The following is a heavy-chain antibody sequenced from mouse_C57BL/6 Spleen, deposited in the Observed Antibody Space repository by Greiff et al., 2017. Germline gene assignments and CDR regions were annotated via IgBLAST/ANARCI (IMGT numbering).Heavy chain of an antibody. Sequence: QVQLQQPGAELVRPGSSVKLSCKASGYTFTSYWMHWVKQRPIQGLEWIGNIDPSDSETHYNQKFKDKATLTVDKSSSTAYMQLSSLTSEDSAVYYCASSITTVVATDYAVDYWGQGTSVTVSS. CDR2: IDPSDSET. J-gene: IGHJ4*01. D-gene: IGHD1-1*01. CDR3: ASSITTVVATDYAVDY. CDR1: GYTFTSYW. V-gene: IGHV1-52*01.